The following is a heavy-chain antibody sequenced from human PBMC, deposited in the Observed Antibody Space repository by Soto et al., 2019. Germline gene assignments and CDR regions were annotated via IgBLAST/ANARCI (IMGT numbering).Heavy chain of an antibody. V-gene: IGHV1-8*01. Sequence: QVQVVQSGAEVKKPGASVRVSCKTSGYTFTSYDLNWVRQAPGQGLEWMGWMSPDSGNAGYAQQFQGRLTMTSNTSISTAYMELSSLRSEDTAVYYCAVTTGCWGRGTMVTVSS. D-gene: IGHD4-17*01. CDR1: GYTFTSYD. CDR2: MSPDSGNA. CDR3: AVTTGC. J-gene: IGHJ4*02.